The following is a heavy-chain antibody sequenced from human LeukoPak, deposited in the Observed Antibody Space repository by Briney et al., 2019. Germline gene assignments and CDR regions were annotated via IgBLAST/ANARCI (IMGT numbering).Heavy chain of an antibody. J-gene: IGHJ6*03. CDR1: GGTFSSYA. V-gene: IGHV1-69*13. Sequence: GASVKVSCKASGGTFSSYAISWVRQAPGQGLEWMGGIIPIFGTANYAQKFQGRVTITADESTSTAYMELSSLRSEDTAVYYCASSCSSTSCLPAYYYYYYYMDAWGKGTTVTVSS. CDR3: ASSCSSTSCLPAYYYYYYYMDA. CDR2: IIPIFGTA. D-gene: IGHD2-2*01.